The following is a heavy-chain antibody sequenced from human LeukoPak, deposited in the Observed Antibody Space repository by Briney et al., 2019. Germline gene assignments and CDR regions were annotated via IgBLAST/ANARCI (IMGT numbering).Heavy chain of an antibody. J-gene: IGHJ4*02. Sequence: SETLSLTCAVYGGSFSGYYWSWIRQPPGKGLEWIGEINHSGSTNYNPSLKSRVTISVDTSKNQFSLKLSSVTAADTAVYYCARDSSGYPTGYWGQGTLVTVSS. CDR3: ARDSSGYPTGY. V-gene: IGHV4-34*01. D-gene: IGHD3-22*01. CDR1: GGSFSGYY. CDR2: INHSGST.